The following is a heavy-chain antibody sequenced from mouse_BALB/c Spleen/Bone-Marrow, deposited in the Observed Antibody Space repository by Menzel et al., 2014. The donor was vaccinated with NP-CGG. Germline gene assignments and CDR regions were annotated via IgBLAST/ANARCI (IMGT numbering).Heavy chain of an antibody. J-gene: IGHJ2*01. CDR1: GYSFTGYY. Sequence: VQLKQSGPELVKPGASVKISCKASGYSFTGYYMHWVKQSHVKSLEWIGRINPYNGATSYNQNFKDKASLTVDKSSSTDYMEIHRLTSEDSAVYYCARGIYYGGYFDYWGQSTTLTVSS. CDR2: INPYNGAT. D-gene: IGHD1-1*01. CDR3: ARGIYYGGYFDY. V-gene: IGHV1-31*01.